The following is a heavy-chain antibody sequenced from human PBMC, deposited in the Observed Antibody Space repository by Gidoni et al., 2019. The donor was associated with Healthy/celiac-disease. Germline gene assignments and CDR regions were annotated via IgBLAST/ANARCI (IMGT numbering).Heavy chain of an antibody. CDR1: GFSLSTSGVG. V-gene: IGHV2-5*02. CDR2: IYWDDDK. D-gene: IGHD3-16*01. J-gene: IGHJ5*02. CDR3: AHYADGHLRDNWFDP. Sequence: QITFTASGPTLVKPTHTLTLTCTFSGFSLSTSGVGVGWIRQPPGKALEWLALIYWDDDKRYSPSQKSRLTSTKDTSKNQVVLTMTNMDPVDTATYDGAHYADGHLRDNWFDPWGQGTLVTVSS.